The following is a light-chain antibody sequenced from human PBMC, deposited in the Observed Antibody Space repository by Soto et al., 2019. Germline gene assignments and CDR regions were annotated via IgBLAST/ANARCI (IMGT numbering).Light chain of an antibody. CDR3: QQYNNWPPWT. J-gene: IGKJ1*01. CDR2: GAS. V-gene: IGKV3-15*01. Sequence: EIVMTQSPATLSVSPGERATLSCRASQSVSSNVAWYQQKPGQAPRLLIYGASIRATGIPARFSGSGSGTEFTLTISSLQSEDFALYYCQQYNNWPPWTFGQGTKVEIK. CDR1: QSVSSN.